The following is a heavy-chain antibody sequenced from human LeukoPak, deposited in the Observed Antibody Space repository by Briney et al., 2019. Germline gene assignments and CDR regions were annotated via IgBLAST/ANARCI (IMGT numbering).Heavy chain of an antibody. J-gene: IGHJ4*02. V-gene: IGHV3-23*01. CDR2: IRAGGDNT. D-gene: IGHD3-10*01. CDR3: AKGMVRGVILKGFDY. Sequence: GGSLRLSCAASGFTFSSYGMHWVRQAPGKGLEWVSGIRAGGDNTYYADSVKGRFTISRDNSKNTLYLQMNSLRAEDTAVYYCAKGMVRGVILKGFDYWGQGTLVTVSS. CDR1: GFTFSSYG.